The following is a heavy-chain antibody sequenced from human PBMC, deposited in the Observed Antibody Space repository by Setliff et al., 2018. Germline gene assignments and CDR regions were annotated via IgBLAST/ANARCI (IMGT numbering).Heavy chain of an antibody. V-gene: IGHV4-59*08. D-gene: IGHD3-3*01. CDR2: MYYSGDT. J-gene: IGHJ6*03. Sequence: SETLSLTCTVSGGSVRGYYWSWIRQPPGKGLEWIGYMYYSGDTNYNPSLKSRVTISVDTSKNQFSLELRSVTAADTAVYYCARMSGFLYMDVWGKGTTVTVSS. CDR1: GGSVRGYY. CDR3: ARMSGFLYMDV.